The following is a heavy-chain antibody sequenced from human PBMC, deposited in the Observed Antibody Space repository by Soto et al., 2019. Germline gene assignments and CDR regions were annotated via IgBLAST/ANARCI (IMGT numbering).Heavy chain of an antibody. CDR1: GFTLGDFA. D-gene: IGHD6-19*01. CDR2: VSYDGSEE. J-gene: IGHJ4*02. V-gene: IGHV3-30-3*01. Sequence: QVQLVESGGGGVQPGTSLRVSCVASGFTLGDFAMHWVRQAPGKGLEWVAVVSYDGSEEYDAESVKGRFSISRDNSKNTLYLQMDSLLSDHTALYYSAKDGAVWGQGTLVSVSS. CDR3: AKDGAV.